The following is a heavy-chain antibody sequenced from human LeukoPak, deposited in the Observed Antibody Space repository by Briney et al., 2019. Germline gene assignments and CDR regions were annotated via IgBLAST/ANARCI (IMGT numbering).Heavy chain of an antibody. CDR1: GGSISSYY. CDR3: ARTLQQYYFDY. D-gene: IGHD1-1*01. CDR2: IYYSGST. J-gene: IGHJ4*02. Sequence: SETLSLTCTVSGGSISSYYWSWIRQHPGKGLEWIGYIYYSGSTYYNPSLKSRVTISVDTSKNQFSLKLSSVTAADTAVYYCARTLQQYYFDYWGQGTLVTVSS. V-gene: IGHV4-59*06.